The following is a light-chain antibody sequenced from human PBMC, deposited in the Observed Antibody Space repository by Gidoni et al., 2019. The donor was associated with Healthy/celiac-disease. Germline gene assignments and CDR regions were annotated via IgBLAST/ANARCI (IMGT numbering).Light chain of an antibody. Sequence: EIVVTHSPATLSVSPGERATLSCRASQRVSSILAWYQQKPGQAPRLLIYGATTRATGIPARCSGSASGTVFPLTISSLQSEDFAVYYCQQYNNWPYTFGQGTKLEIK. CDR2: GAT. CDR1: QRVSSI. J-gene: IGKJ2*01. CDR3: QQYNNWPYT. V-gene: IGKV3-15*01.